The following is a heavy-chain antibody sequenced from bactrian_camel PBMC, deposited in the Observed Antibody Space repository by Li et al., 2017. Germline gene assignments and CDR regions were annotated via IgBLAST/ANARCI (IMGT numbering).Heavy chain of an antibody. Sequence: QVQLVESGGGSVQAGGSLKLSCDGSTMRSHNACTGWFRQAPGKDLEGVTISFSWGNYTYADSVKGRFTISQDRANNIAYLQMDSLKPEDTAMYHCAADQGRCGTAIQALTLFMYRGQGTQVTVS. J-gene: IGHJ4*01. CDR1: TMRSHNAC. D-gene: IGHD3*01. CDR3: AADQGRCGTAIQALTLFMY. V-gene: IGHV3-2*01. CDR2: SFSWGNYT.